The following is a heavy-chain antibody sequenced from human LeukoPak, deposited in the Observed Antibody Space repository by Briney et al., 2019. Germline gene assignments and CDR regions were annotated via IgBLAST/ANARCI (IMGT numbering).Heavy chain of an antibody. J-gene: IGHJ2*01. Sequence: KIGESLKISCRGSGYSFTSHWIGWVRQMPGKGLEWMGIIAPGDSDTRYSPSFQGQVTITADKSISTAYLQWSSLEASDTAMYYCARVVVVTATHWYFDPWGRGTLVTVSS. V-gene: IGHV5-51*01. D-gene: IGHD2-21*02. CDR2: IAPGDSDT. CDR1: GYSFTSHW. CDR3: ARVVVVTATHWYFDP.